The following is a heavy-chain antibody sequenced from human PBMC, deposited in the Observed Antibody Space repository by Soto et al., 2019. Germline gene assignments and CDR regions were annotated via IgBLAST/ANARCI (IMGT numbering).Heavy chain of an antibody. V-gene: IGHV4-30-4*01. J-gene: IGHJ4*02. CDR1: GGSISSGDYY. Sequence: SATLSLPCPVSGGSISSGDYYWSWIRQPPGKGLEWIGYIYYSGSTYYNPSLKSRVTISVDTSKNQFSLKLSSVTAADTAVYYCAREEISSGSPYFDYWGQGTLVTVSS. CDR2: IYYSGST. D-gene: IGHD3-22*01. CDR3: AREEISSGSPYFDY.